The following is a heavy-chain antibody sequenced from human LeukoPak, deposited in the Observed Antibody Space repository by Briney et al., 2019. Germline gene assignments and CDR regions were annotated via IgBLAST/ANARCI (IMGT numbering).Heavy chain of an antibody. CDR1: GFTYSSYS. V-gene: IGHV3-21*04. CDR3: AKGSASSRPYYFDY. CDR2: ISSSSSYI. D-gene: IGHD2-15*01. Sequence: GGSLRLSCAASGFTYSSYSMNWVRQAPGKGLEWVSSISSSSSYIYYADSAKGRFTISRDNSKNTLDLQMSSLRAEDTAVYYCAKGSASSRPYYFDYWGQGALVTVSS. J-gene: IGHJ4*02.